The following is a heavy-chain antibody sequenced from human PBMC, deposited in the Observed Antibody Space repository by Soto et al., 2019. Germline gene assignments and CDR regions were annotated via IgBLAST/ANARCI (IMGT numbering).Heavy chain of an antibody. Sequence: PSQTLSLTCAISGDSVSSNSAAWNWIRQSPSRGLEWLGRTYYRSKWYNDYAVSVKSRITINPDTSKNQFSLQLNSVTPEDTAVYYCARGCSNIVVVLAATGRIRFGPWGPGTLATVSS. D-gene: IGHD2-15*01. CDR2: TYYRSKWYN. CDR3: ARGCSNIVVVLAATGRIRFGP. CDR1: GDSVSSNSAA. V-gene: IGHV6-1*01. J-gene: IGHJ5*02.